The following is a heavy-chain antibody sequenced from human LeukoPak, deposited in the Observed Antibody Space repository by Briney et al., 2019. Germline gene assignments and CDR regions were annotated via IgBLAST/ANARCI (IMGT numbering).Heavy chain of an antibody. CDR2: ISSSSSYI. V-gene: IGHV3-21*01. J-gene: IGHJ4*02. D-gene: IGHD1-26*01. CDR3: ARGLVGATSRNYFDY. CDR1: GFTSSNYS. Sequence: GGSLRPSCAASGFTSSNYSMNWVRQAPGKGLEWVSSISSSSSYIYYADSVRGRFTISRDNAKNSLYLQMNSLRAEDTAVYYCARGLVGATSRNYFDYWGQGTLVTVSS.